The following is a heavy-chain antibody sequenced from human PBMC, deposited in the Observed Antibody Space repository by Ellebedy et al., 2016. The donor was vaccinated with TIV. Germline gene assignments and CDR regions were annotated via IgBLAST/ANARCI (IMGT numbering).Heavy chain of an antibody. J-gene: IGHJ3*02. CDR1: GYSISSGYF. CDR2: IYHSGYT. Sequence: MPSETLSLTCTFSGYSISSGYFWVWMRPSPGKGLEWIGSIYHSGYTYYNPSLKSRVTISVDTSKNQFSLKLSSVTAADTAVYYCARDKGATAFDIWGQGTLVTVSS. CDR3: ARDKGATAFDI. D-gene: IGHD1-26*01. V-gene: IGHV4-38-2*02.